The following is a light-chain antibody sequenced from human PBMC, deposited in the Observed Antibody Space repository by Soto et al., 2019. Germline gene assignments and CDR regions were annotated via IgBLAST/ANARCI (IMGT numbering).Light chain of an antibody. Sequence: QSALTQPASVSGSPGQSVTISCTGTSSDVGDYNYVSWYQQVPGRAPKLLIFEVSNRPSGISDRFSGSKSGNTASLTISGLQAEDEADYYCTSYTAMSHRVFGGGTKLTVL. CDR2: EVS. V-gene: IGLV2-14*01. CDR3: TSYTAMSHRV. CDR1: SSDVGDYNY. J-gene: IGLJ3*02.